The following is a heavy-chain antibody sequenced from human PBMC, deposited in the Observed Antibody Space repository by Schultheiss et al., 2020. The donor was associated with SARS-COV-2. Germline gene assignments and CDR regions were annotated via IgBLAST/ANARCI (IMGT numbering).Heavy chain of an antibody. Sequence: GGSLRLSCTASGFTFGDYGMRWFRQAPGKGLEWVGFIRSKAYGGTTEYAASVKGRFTISRDDSKSIAYLQMNSLKTEDTAVYYCTRYYDILTGYYSDAFDIWGQGTMVTVSS. J-gene: IGHJ3*02. CDR3: TRYYDILTGYYSDAFDI. D-gene: IGHD3-9*01. CDR1: GFTFGDYG. CDR2: IRSKAYGGTT. V-gene: IGHV3-49*03.